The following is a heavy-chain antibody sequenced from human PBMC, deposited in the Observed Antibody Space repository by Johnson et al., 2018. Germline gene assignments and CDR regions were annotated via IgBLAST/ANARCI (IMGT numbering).Heavy chain of an antibody. CDR1: GFTFDAYA. Sequence: EVQLVESGGGLGQXGRSXRLXCAASGFTFDAYAMHWVRQAPGKGLEWVSGISWNSGSIDYADSVKGRFTISRDNAKNSQYLQMNSLRAEDTALYYCAKEGPLAASGTVEYFQHWGQGTLVTVSS. V-gene: IGHV3-9*01. CDR3: AKEGPLAASGTVEYFQH. CDR2: ISWNSGSI. J-gene: IGHJ1*01. D-gene: IGHD6-13*01.